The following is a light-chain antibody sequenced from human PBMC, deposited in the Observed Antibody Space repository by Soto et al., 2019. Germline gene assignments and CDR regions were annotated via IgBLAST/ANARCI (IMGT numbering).Light chain of an antibody. CDR1: QSVSRY. Sequence: EIVLTQSPATLSLSPGERATLSCRASQSVSRYLAWYQQKPGQAPRLLIYDASNRATGIPARFSGSGSGTDFTLTISSLEPEDFAVYYCQQRSNWRLYPFGQGTKLEIK. CDR3: QQRSNWRLYP. CDR2: DAS. J-gene: IGKJ2*01. V-gene: IGKV3-11*01.